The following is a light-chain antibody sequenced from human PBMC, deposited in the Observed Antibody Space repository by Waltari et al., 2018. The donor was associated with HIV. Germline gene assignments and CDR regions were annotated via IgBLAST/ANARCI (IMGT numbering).Light chain of an antibody. CDR3: QSYDSSLSGVI. J-gene: IGLJ2*01. CDR2: RDS. Sequence: QSVLTQPPSVSGAPGQRVTVSCTGSSSNIGADFDVHWYQQLPGTAPTLLIFRDSNRPSGVPDRFSGSKSGTSASLAITGLQAEDEADYHCQSYDSSLSGVIFGGGTKLTVL. CDR1: SSNIGADFD. V-gene: IGLV1-40*01.